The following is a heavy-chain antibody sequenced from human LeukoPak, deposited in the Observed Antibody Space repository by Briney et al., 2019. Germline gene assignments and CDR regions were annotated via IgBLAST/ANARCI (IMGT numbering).Heavy chain of an antibody. J-gene: IGHJ4*02. Sequence: PGESLKISCAASGFTFRSYWMSWVRQAPGKGLEWVANIKQDGSEKYYVDSVKGRFTISRDNAKNSLYLQMNSLRAEDTAVYYCCSGTSWGQGTLVTVSS. D-gene: IGHD2-2*01. CDR3: CSGTS. CDR1: GFTFRSYW. V-gene: IGHV3-7*01. CDR2: IKQDGSEK.